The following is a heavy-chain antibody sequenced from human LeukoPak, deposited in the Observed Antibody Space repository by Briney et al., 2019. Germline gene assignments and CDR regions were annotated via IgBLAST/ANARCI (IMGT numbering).Heavy chain of an antibody. J-gene: IGHJ5*02. CDR3: ARDFAVLSS. V-gene: IGHV3-20*01. CDR2: INWNGGST. Sequence: PGGSLRLSCPASGFTFSSYSMNWVRQAPGKGLEWVSGINWNGGSTGYADSVKGLFTISRDNAKNSLYLQMNSLRAEDTALYHCARDFAVLSSWGQGTLVTVSS. D-gene: IGHD3-10*02. CDR1: GFTFSSYS.